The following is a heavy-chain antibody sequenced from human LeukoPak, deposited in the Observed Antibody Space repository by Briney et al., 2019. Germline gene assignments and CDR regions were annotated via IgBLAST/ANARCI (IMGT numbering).Heavy chain of an antibody. V-gene: IGHV1-8*02. D-gene: IGHD6-13*01. J-gene: IGHJ4*02. CDR3: ARALMGAAALY. CDR2: MNPVSGNA. CDR1: GYTFTSYG. Sequence: AASVKVSCKASGYTFTSYGISWVRQAPGQGLEWMGWMNPVSGNAGSAQKFQGRVTLTRDTSISTAYMELSSLRSDDTAFYYCARALMGAAALYWGQGTLVTVSS.